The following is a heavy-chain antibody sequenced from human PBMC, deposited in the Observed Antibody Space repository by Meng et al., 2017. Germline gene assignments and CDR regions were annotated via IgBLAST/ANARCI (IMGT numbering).Heavy chain of an antibody. CDR2: IIPIFGTA. D-gene: IGHD2-15*01. J-gene: IGHJ4*02. CDR3: ARDRAGYCSGGSCYGLDY. V-gene: IGHV1-69*13. CDR1: GGTFSSYA. Sequence: SVKVSCKAYGGTFSSYAISWVRQAPGQGLEWMGGIIPIFGTANYAQKFQGRVTIPADESTSTAYMELSSLRSEDTAVYYCARDRAGYCSGGSCYGLDYWGQGTLVTVSS.